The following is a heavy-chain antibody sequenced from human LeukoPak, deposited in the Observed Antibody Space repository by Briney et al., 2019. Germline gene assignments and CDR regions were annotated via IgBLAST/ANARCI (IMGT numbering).Heavy chain of an antibody. CDR1: GFTFSSYE. D-gene: IGHD3-10*02. CDR3: AELGITMIGGV. Sequence: GSLRLSCAASGFTFSSYEMNWVRQAPGKVLEWVSYISSSGSTIYYADSVKGRFTISRDNAKNSLYLQMNSLRAEDTAVYYCAELGITMIGGVWGKGTTVTISS. J-gene: IGHJ6*04. V-gene: IGHV3-48*03. CDR2: ISSSGSTI.